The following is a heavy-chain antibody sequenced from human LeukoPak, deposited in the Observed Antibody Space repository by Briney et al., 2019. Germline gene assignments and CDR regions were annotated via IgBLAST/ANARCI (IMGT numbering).Heavy chain of an antibody. V-gene: IGHV3-30*02. CDR1: GFTFSNYG. Sequence: PGGSLRLSCAASGFTFSNYGMRWVRQAPGKGLEGVAFIEYDGTDTHFADSVRGRFTISRDNSEDTLYLQIITLRAVDTAVYYCARNRLRATATYMDVWGKGTTVTVSS. CDR2: IEYDGTDT. D-gene: IGHD2-15*01. J-gene: IGHJ6*04. CDR3: ARNRLRATATYMDV.